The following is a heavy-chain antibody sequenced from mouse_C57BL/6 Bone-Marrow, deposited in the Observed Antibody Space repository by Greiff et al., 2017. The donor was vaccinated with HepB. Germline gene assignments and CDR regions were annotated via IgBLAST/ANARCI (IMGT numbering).Heavy chain of an antibody. J-gene: IGHJ2*01. CDR1: GFTFSSYA. CDR2: ISDGGSYT. CDR3: ARDGLACY. Sequence: DVKLVESGGGLVKPGGSLKLSCAASGFTFSSYAMSWVRQTPEKRLEWVATISDGGSYTYYPDNVKGRFTISRDNAKNNLYLQMSHLKSEDTAMYYCARDGLACYWGQGTTLTVSS. V-gene: IGHV5-4*01.